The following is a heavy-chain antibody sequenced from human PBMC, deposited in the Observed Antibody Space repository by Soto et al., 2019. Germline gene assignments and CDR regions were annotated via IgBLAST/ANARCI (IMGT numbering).Heavy chain of an antibody. J-gene: IGHJ4*02. CDR1: GFTFSSYG. V-gene: IGHV3-30*03. CDR3: SAGSDFDY. CDR2: ISYDGSNK. D-gene: IGHD5-12*01. Sequence: GSLRLSCAASGFTFSSYGMHWVRQAPGKGLEWVAVISYDGSNKYYADSVKGRFTISRDNSKNTLYLQMNSLRAEDTAVYYCSAGSDFDYWGQGTLVTVSS.